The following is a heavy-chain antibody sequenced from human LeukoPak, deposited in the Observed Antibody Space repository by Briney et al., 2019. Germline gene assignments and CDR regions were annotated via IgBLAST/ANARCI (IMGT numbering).Heavy chain of an antibody. CDR1: GYTFTSYY. Sequence: ASLKVSCKASGYTFTSYYIHWVRQAPGQGLEWLAPGQGLEWMAIINPSVGSTNYAQKFQGRVTLTRETSTSTVYLELSSLRSEDTAVYYCARGQSYYDSGSYPFDYWGQVTLVTVSS. D-gene: IGHD3-10*01. CDR3: ARGQSYYDSGSYPFDY. CDR2: INPSVGST. J-gene: IGHJ4*02. V-gene: IGHV1-46*01.